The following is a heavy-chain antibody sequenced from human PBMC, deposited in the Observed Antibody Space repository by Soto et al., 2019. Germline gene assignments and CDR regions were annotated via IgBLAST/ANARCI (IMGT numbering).Heavy chain of an antibody. Sequence: GGSLRLSCAASGFTFSSYAMSWVRQAPGKGLEWVSAISGSGGSTYYADSVKGRFTISRDNSKNTLYLQMNSLRAEDTAVYYCAKDNRPQYSSSWYYFDYWGQGTLVTVSS. CDR3: AKDNRPQYSSSWYYFDY. D-gene: IGHD6-13*01. CDR2: ISGSGGST. V-gene: IGHV3-23*01. CDR1: GFTFSSYA. J-gene: IGHJ4*02.